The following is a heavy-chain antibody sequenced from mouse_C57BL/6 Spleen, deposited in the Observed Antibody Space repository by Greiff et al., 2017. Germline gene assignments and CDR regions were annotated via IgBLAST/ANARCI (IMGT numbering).Heavy chain of an antibody. V-gene: IGHV1-54*01. Sequence: QVQLQQSGAELVRPGTSVKVSCKASGYAFTNYLIEWVKQRPGQGLEWIGVINPGSGGTNYNEKFKGKATLTADKSSSTAYMQLSSLTSEDSAVYFCARSGDYYGSSFDYWGQGTTLTVSS. J-gene: IGHJ2*01. CDR3: ARSGDYYGSSFDY. CDR1: GYAFTNYL. D-gene: IGHD1-1*01. CDR2: INPGSGGT.